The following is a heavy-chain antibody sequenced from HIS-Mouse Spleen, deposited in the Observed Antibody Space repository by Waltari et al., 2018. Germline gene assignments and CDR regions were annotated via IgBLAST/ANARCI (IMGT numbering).Heavy chain of an antibody. J-gene: IGHJ4*02. CDR3: ARDRELYFDY. Sequence: QLQLQESGPGLVKPSETLSLTCTVSGGSISSSSYYLGWIRQPPGKGLDWIGSIYYSGSTYYNPSLKGRGTISVDTSKNQFSLKLSSVTAADTAVYYCARDRELYFDYWGQGTLVTVSS. V-gene: IGHV4-39*07. CDR2: IYYSGST. D-gene: IGHD1-26*01. CDR1: GGSISSSSYY.